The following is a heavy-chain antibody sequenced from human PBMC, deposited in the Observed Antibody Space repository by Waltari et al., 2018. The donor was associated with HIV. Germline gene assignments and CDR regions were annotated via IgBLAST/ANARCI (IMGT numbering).Heavy chain of an antibody. CDR1: GFTFIRYS. D-gene: IGHD2-21*01. Sequence: EVQLVESGGGLVKPGGSLRLSCAASGFTFIRYSMTWVRQAPGKGLEWVSSISSSSSYIYYADSVKGRFTISRENAKNSLYLQMNSLRAEDTAVYYCARARRGDYAFDIWGQGTMVTVSS. CDR3: ARARRGDYAFDI. V-gene: IGHV3-21*01. CDR2: ISSSSSYI. J-gene: IGHJ3*02.